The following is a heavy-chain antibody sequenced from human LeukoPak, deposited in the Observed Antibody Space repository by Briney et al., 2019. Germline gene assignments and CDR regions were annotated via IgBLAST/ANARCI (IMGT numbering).Heavy chain of an antibody. Sequence: SQTLSLTCAVSGGSISSGGYYWSWIRQPPGKGLEWIGYIYYSGSTNYNPSLKSRVTISVDTSKNQFSLKLSSVTAADTAVYYCARVISGAFDIWGQGTMVTVSS. V-gene: IGHV4-61*08. J-gene: IGHJ3*02. CDR2: IYYSGST. CDR3: ARVISGAFDI. CDR1: GGSISSGGYY.